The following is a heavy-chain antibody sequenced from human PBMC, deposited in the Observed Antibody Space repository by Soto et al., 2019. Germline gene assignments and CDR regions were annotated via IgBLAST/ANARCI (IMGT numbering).Heavy chain of an antibody. CDR3: ARDRIPTGMDV. CDR1: GFTFGDYA. J-gene: IGHJ6*02. V-gene: IGHV3-49*03. Sequence: PGGSLRLSCTASGFTFGDYAMSWFRQAPGKGLEWVGFIRSKAYGGTTEYAASVKGRFTISRDDSKSIAYLQMNSLKTEDTAVYYCARDRIPTGMDVWSQGTTVTVSS. CDR2: IRSKAYGGTT.